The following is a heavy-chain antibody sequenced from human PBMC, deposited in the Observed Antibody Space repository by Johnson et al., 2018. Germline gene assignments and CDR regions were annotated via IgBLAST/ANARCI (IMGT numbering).Heavy chain of an antibody. CDR3: AREGGSSSRPYYYYGMDV. D-gene: IGHD6-6*01. CDR2: IWYDGSNK. Sequence: QVQLVQSGGGVVQPGRSLRLSCAASGFTFSSYGMHWVRQAPGKGLEWVAVIWYDGSNKYYADSVKGRFTISRDNANNSLYLQMNSLRAEDTAVYYCAREGGSSSRPYYYYGMDVWGQGTTVTVSS. V-gene: IGHV3-33*01. CDR1: GFTFSSYG. J-gene: IGHJ6*02.